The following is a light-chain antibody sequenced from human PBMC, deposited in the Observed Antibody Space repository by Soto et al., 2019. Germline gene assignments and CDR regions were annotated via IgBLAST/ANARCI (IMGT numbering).Light chain of an antibody. CDR1: QSISNY. CDR2: AAS. Sequence: DRQMTPSPSSLSASVVDRVTITCRASQSISNYLNWYQQKPGKAPKLLISAASSLQSGVPSRFSGSGSGTDFTLTISRLQPEDFATYYCQQSYSTPSTFGQGTRLEN. J-gene: IGKJ5*01. V-gene: IGKV1-39*01. CDR3: QQSYSTPST.